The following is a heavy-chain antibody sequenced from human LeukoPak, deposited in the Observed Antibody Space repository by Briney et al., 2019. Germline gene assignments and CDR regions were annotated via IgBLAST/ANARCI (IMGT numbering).Heavy chain of an antibody. CDR2: ISGSGNTI. CDR3: ARINTGSYFDY. D-gene: IGHD1-26*01. CDR1: GCTFSSYE. J-gene: IGHJ4*02. Sequence: GGSLRLSWAASGCTFSSYEVNWVRQAPGKGLEWVSYISGSGNTIYYADSVKGRFTISRDNAKNSLYLQMNSLRAEDTAVYYCARINTGSYFDYWGQGTLVTVSS. V-gene: IGHV3-48*03.